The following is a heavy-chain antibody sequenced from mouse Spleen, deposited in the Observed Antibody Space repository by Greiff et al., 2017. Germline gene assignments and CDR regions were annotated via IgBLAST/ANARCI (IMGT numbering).Heavy chain of an antibody. CDR3: TRRAYDGNYDYAMDY. CDR1: GYTFTDSE. CDR2: IDPETGGT. J-gene: IGHJ4*01. V-gene: IGHV1-15*01. Sequence: QVQLQQSGAELVRPGASVTLSCKASGYTFTDSEMHWVKQTPVHGLEWLGAIDPETGGTAYNPKFKGKATLTADKSSSTAYMELRSLTSEDSAVYCCTRRAYDGNYDYAMDYWGQGTSVPVSS. D-gene: IGHD2-10*01.